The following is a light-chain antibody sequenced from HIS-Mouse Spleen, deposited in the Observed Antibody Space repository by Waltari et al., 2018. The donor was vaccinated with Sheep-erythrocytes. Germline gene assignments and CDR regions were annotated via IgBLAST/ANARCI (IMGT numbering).Light chain of an antibody. Sequence: QSALTQPRSVSGSPGQSVTISCTGTSSDVGGYHYVSWYQQHPGKAPKHMIYDVSKRPSGVPDRFSGSKSGNTASLTISGLQAEDEADYYCCSYAGSYNHVFATGTKVTVL. CDR3: CSYAGSYNHV. V-gene: IGLV2-11*01. CDR2: DVS. J-gene: IGLJ1*01. CDR1: SSDVGGYHY.